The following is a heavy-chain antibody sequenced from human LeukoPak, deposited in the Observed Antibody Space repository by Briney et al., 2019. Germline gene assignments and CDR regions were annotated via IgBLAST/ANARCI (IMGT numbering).Heavy chain of an antibody. CDR1: GGTFSSYA. J-gene: IGHJ3*02. CDR3: ARDSLGYCSGGSCYSGAFDI. V-gene: IGHV1-69*05. CDR2: IIPIFGTA. Sequence: SVKVSCKASGGTFSSYAISWVRQAPGQGLEWMGRIIPIFGTANYAQKFQGRVTITTDESSRTAYMELSSLRSEDTAVYYCARDSLGYCSGGSCYSGAFDIWGQGTMVTVSS. D-gene: IGHD2-15*01.